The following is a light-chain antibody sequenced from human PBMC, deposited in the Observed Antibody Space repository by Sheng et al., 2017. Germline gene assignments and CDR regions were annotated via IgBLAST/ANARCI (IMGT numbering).Light chain of an antibody. CDR2: QDN. V-gene: IGLV3-1*01. Sequence: SYELTQPPSVSVSPGQTASIPCSGDKLGNKYASWYQHKPGQSPLLVIYQDNKRPSGIPERISGSNSGNTATLTISGTQALDEAAYYCQVWDSGTENVVFVGGTKLTVL. J-gene: IGLJ2*01. CDR3: QVWDSGTENVV. CDR1: KLGNKY.